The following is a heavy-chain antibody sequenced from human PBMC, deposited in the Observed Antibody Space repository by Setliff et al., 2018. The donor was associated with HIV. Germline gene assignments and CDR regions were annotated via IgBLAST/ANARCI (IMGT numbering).Heavy chain of an antibody. J-gene: IGHJ1*01. CDR1: GGSISSYY. CDR3: ARARRAGSGPKYFQH. CDR2: IYTSGST. D-gene: IGHD2-15*01. Sequence: SETLSLTCTVSGGSISSYYWSWIRQPPGKGLEWIGYIYTSGSTNYNPSLKSRATMSVDKSKNQFSLRLSSVTAADTAVYYCARARRAGSGPKYFQHWGQGTLVTVSS. V-gene: IGHV4-4*09.